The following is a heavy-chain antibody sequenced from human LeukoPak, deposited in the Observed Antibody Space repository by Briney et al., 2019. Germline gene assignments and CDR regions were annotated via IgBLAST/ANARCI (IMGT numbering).Heavy chain of an antibody. CDR3: AKYYYDSSGYYDAAPLDS. Sequence: PGGSLRLSCAASGFTFSTYAMSWVRQAPGKGLGWVSSISGSGYSTYYADSVEGRFTISRDNFKSTLFLQMISLRAEDTAVYSCAKYYYDSSGYYDAAPLDSWGQGTLVTVSS. D-gene: IGHD3-22*01. V-gene: IGHV3-23*01. CDR2: ISGSGYST. CDR1: GFTFSTYA. J-gene: IGHJ4*02.